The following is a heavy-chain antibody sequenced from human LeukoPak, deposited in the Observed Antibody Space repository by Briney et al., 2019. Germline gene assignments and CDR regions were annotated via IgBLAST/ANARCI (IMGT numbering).Heavy chain of an antibody. Sequence: GGSLRLSCTASGFSFSGHWMHWARQLPGKGLVWVSRISPTGSTTSYADSVTGRFTVSRDNAKNTLYLQVNNLRAEDTAVYYCARGPNSNWSGLDFWGQGSLLTVFS. D-gene: IGHD6-6*01. V-gene: IGHV3-74*01. J-gene: IGHJ4*02. CDR1: GFSFSGHW. CDR3: ARGPNSNWSGLDF. CDR2: ISPTGSTT.